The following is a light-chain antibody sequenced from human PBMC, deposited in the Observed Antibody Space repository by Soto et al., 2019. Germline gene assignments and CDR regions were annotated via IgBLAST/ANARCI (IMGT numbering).Light chain of an antibody. CDR2: AAS. J-gene: IGKJ4*01. CDR1: DNIGSN. Sequence: DIQLTQSPASLSASVGDRVTITCRASDNIGSNLNWYQHQTGTAPKLLIYAASSLQGGVPSRFSGSGSGTQFTLTISGLQTEDFATYYCQQSYKILTFGGGTKVDIK. CDR3: QQSYKILT. V-gene: IGKV1-39*01.